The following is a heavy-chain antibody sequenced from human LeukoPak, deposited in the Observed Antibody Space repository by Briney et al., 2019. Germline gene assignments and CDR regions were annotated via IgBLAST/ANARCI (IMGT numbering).Heavy chain of an antibody. CDR1: GGSISSGGYY. CDR3: ARALSSNDYGDPGWFDP. V-gene: IGHV4-31*03. CDR2: IYYSGST. Sequence: TLSLTCTVSGGSISSGGYYWSWIRQHPGKGLEWIGYIYYSGSTYYNPSLKSRVTISVDTSKNQFSLKLSSVTAADTAVYYCARALSSNDYGDPGWFDPWGQGTLVTVSS. D-gene: IGHD4-17*01. J-gene: IGHJ5*02.